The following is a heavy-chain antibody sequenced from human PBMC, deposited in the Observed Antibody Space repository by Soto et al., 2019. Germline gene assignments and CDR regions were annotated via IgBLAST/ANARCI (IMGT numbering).Heavy chain of an antibody. CDR2: IWYDGSNK. CDR3: ARDYGCDY. Sequence: QVQLVESGGGVVQPGRSLRLSCAAAGFTFSSYGMHWVRQAPGKGLEWVAGIWYDGSNKYYADSVKGRFTISRDNSKNTLYLQMNSLRAEDTAVYYCARDYGCDYWGQGTLVTVSS. J-gene: IGHJ4*02. CDR1: GFTFSSYG. D-gene: IGHD4-17*01. V-gene: IGHV3-33*01.